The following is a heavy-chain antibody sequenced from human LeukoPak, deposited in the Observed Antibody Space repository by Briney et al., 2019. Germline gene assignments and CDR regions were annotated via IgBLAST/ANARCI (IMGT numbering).Heavy chain of an antibody. J-gene: IGHJ6*03. Sequence: SETLSLTCTVSGGSISSYYWSWIRQPAGKGLEWIGRIYTSGSTIYNPSLESRVTMSVDTSKNQFSLKLSSVTAADTAVYYCERGRYESTRLSAYYYYYMDVWGKGTTVTVSS. D-gene: IGHD1-14*01. CDR3: ERGRYESTRLSAYYYYYMDV. CDR2: IYTSGST. CDR1: GGSISSYY. V-gene: IGHV4-4*07.